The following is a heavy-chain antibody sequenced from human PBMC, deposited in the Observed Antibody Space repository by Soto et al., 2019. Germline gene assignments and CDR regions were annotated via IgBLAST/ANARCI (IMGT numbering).Heavy chain of an antibody. CDR1: GYTFTSYG. D-gene: IGHD1-26*01. CDR2: ISAYNGNT. CDR3: ARGRIVEATSPWVT. Sequence: QVQLVQSGAEVKKPGASVKVSCKASGYTFTSYGISWVRQAPGQGLEWMGWISAYNGNTNYAQELQGRVTMIRDTSTSTANMKRRSLRTDDTAVYYCARGRIVEATSPWVTWGQGTLVTVSS. J-gene: IGHJ4*02. V-gene: IGHV1-18*01.